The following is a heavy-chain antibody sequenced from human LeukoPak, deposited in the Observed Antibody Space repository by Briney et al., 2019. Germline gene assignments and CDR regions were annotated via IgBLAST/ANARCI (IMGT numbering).Heavy chain of an antibody. CDR2: ISGSGGST. Sequence: GGSLRLSCAASGFTFRSYAMSWVRQAPGKGLEWVSGISGSGGSTYYTDSVKGRFTISRDNSNNTAYLQMNSLRAEDTAVYFCTKGRGSRVCTSSDSWGHGTLVTVSS. J-gene: IGHJ5*01. CDR1: GFTFRSYA. D-gene: IGHD3-10*01. V-gene: IGHV3-23*01. CDR3: TKGRGSRVCTSSDS.